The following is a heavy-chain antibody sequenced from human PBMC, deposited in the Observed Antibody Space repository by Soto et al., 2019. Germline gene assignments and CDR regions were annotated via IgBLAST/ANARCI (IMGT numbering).Heavy chain of an antibody. J-gene: IGHJ3*01. CDR1: GFTFRIYA. D-gene: IGHD2-8*01. V-gene: IGHV3-23*01. CDR2: IGSGPDDS. Sequence: XGSLRLSCAAAGFTFRIYAMSWVRQAPGRGLEWVASIGSGPDDSDSADSVKGRFIISRDNSKNIVSLQMESLRVEDTAIYYCAKDRQDHNGVWDPFDVWGHGPVVTVSS. CDR3: AKDRQDHNGVWDPFDV.